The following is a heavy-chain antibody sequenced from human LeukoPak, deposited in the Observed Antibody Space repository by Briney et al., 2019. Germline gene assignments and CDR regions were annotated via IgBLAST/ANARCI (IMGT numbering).Heavy chain of an antibody. Sequence: SETLSLTCTVSGGSISSHYWSWIRQPPGKGLEWIGYVYYTGSANYSPSLKSRVTMSVDTSKNQFSLNLNSMTAADTAIYYCTRDLRRALDHWGQGTLVTVSS. CDR2: VYYTGSA. CDR3: TRDLRRALDH. V-gene: IGHV4-59*11. CDR1: GGSISSHY. J-gene: IGHJ4*02.